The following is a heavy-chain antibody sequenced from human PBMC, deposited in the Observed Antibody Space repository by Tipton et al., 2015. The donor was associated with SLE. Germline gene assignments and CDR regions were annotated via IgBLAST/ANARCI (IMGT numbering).Heavy chain of an antibody. V-gene: IGHV4-59*01. D-gene: IGHD1-1*01. Sequence: TLSLTCTVSGASIRSYYWSWIRQPPGKGLEWIGNIYNSRSTNYNPSLKSRVTMSLDTSKNQFSLKLSSVTAADTAVYYCARDSLSGDNWFDPWGQGTLVTVSS. CDR3: ARDSLSGDNWFDP. J-gene: IGHJ5*02. CDR1: GASIRSYY. CDR2: IYNSRST.